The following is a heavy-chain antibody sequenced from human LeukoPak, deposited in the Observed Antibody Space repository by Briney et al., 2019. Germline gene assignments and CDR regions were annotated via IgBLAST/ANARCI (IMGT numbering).Heavy chain of an antibody. CDR2: ITAGGDST. CDR1: GLTFSGYA. V-gene: IGHV3-23*01. CDR3: AKSHASIWNVYDY. D-gene: IGHD6-13*01. Sequence: GGSLRLSCAASGLTFSGYAMSWVCLAPGEGLEWVSAITAGGDSTYYAESVKGRFTISRDNLKNMVFLQMSTLRAEDTAIYYCAKSHASIWNVYDYWGQGTQVTVSS. J-gene: IGHJ4*02.